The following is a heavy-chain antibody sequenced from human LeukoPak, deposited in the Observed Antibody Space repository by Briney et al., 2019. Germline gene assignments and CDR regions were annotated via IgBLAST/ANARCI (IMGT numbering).Heavy chain of an antibody. J-gene: IGHJ5*02. Sequence: KPSETLSLTCTVSGGSVSSGDYYWSWIRQPPGKGLEWIGYIYYSGSTYYNPSLKSRVTISVDTSKNQFSLKLSSVTAADTAVYYCARDTYRYNWFDPWGQGTLVTVSS. CDR3: ARDTYRYNWFDP. V-gene: IGHV4-30-4*01. CDR1: GGSVSSGDYY. CDR2: IYYSGST. D-gene: IGHD1-26*01.